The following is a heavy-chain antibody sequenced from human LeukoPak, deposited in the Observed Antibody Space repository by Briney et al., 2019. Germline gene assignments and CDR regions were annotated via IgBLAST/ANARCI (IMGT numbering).Heavy chain of an antibody. J-gene: IGHJ4*02. CDR2: IYYSGGT. Sequence: SETLSLTCTVSGGSIGSGAYSWSWIRQHPGKGLEWIGYIYYSGGTYYNPSLKSRVTISVDTSKNQFSLKLSSVTAADTAVYYCARDAKGSGSYSLDYWGQGTLVTVSS. V-gene: IGHV4-31*03. D-gene: IGHD3-10*01. CDR3: ARDAKGSGSYSLDY. CDR1: GGSIGSGAYS.